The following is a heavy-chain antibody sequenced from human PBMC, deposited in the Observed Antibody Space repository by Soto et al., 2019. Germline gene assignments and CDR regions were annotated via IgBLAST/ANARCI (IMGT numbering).Heavy chain of an antibody. J-gene: IGHJ4*02. Sequence: QVQLVESGGGVVQPGRSLRLSCAASGFTFSSYAMHWVRQAPGKGLEWVAVISYDGSNKYYADSVKGRFTISRDNSENTLYLQMNSLRAEDTAVYYCARDGGGDMGTFDYWGQGTLVTVSS. CDR3: ARDGGGDMGTFDY. D-gene: IGHD2-15*01. CDR2: ISYDGSNK. CDR1: GFTFSSYA. V-gene: IGHV3-30-3*01.